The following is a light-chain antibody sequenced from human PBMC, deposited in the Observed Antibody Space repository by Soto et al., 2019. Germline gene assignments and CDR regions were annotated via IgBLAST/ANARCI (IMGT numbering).Light chain of an antibody. V-gene: IGLV2-14*01. CDR2: EVS. CDR1: SRDVGGYNY. J-gene: IGLJ2*01. Sequence: QSALTQPASVSGSPGQSITISCTGTSRDVGGYNYVSWHQQHPGKAPKVIINEVSNRPSGVSNRFSGSKSGNTASLTISGLQAEDEDDYYCSSYVNYNTFVVFGGGTKLTVL. CDR3: SSYVNYNTFVV.